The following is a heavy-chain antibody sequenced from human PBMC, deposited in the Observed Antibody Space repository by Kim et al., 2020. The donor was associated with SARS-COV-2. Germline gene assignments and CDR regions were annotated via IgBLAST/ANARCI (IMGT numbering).Heavy chain of an antibody. CDR3: AKGRGYSSRWYGIDY. V-gene: IGHV3-9*01. CDR1: GFTFDDYA. J-gene: IGHJ4*01. Sequence: GGSLRLSCAASGFTFDDYAMHWVRQAPGKGLEWVSGISWNSGSIGYADSVKGRFTISRDNAKNSLYLQMNSLRAEDTALYYCAKGRGYSSRWYGIDYWG. D-gene: IGHD6-13*01. CDR2: ISWNSGSI.